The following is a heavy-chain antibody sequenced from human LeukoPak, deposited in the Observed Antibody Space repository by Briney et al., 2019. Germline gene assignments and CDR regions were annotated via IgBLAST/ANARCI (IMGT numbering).Heavy chain of an antibody. Sequence: GGSLRLSCAASGFTFGPHWMNWVRQAPGKGLEWVASINQDGSEKYYVDSVKGRFTISRDNSKNTLYLQINSLRAEDTAVYYCARDLDWCWGQGTLVTVSS. CDR2: INQDGSEK. D-gene: IGHD2-8*02. J-gene: IGHJ4*02. CDR3: ARDLDWC. CDR1: GFTFGPHW. V-gene: IGHV3-7*01.